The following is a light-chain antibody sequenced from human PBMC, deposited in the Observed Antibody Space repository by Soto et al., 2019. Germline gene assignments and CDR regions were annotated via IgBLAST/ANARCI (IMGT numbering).Light chain of an antibody. CDR3: CSYAGSSTFHYG. J-gene: IGLJ1*01. Sequence: QSVLTQPASVSGSPGQSITISCTGTSSDVGSYNLVSWYQQHPGKAPKLMIYEVSKRPSGVSNRFSGSKSGNTASLTISGLQAEDEADYYCCSYAGSSTFHYGFGTGTKATVL. CDR1: SSDVGSYNL. CDR2: EVS. V-gene: IGLV2-23*02.